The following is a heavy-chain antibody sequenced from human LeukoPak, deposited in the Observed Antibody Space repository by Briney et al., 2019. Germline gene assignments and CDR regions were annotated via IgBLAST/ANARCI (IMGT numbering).Heavy chain of an antibody. V-gene: IGHV3-33*01. J-gene: IGHJ4*02. CDR3: ADSNYWYPVDY. Sequence: PGRSLRLSCAASGFTFSSYGMHWVRQAPGKGLEWVAVIWYDGSNKYYADSVKGRFTISRDNSKNTLYLQMNSLRAEDTALYYCADSNYWYPVDYWGQGTLVTVSS. D-gene: IGHD4-11*01. CDR2: IWYDGSNK. CDR1: GFTFSSYG.